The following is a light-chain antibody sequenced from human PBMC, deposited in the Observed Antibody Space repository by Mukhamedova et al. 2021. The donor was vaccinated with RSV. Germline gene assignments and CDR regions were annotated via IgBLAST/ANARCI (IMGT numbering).Light chain of an antibody. CDR3: SVWDDRLIGMS. Sequence: KLIIYRTDQRPSGVSDRFSASKSGTSASLAISGLRPDDEGDYYCSVWDDRLIGMSFGGGTKVTVL. CDR2: RTD. J-gene: IGLJ2*01. V-gene: IGLV1-47*01.